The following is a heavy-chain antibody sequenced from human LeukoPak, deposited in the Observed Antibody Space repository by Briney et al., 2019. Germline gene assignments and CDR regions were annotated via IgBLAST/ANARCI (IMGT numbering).Heavy chain of an antibody. CDR1: GYTFTDHY. J-gene: IGHJ4*02. CDR2: INPNTGGT. CDR3: ARVWGELLSFDY. V-gene: IGHV1-2*02. Sequence: ASVKVSCKASGYTFTDHYIHWVRQAPGQGLEWMGWINPNTGGTNYAQKFQGRVTMTRDTSISTAYMELSRLRSDDTAVYYCARVWGELLSFDYWGQGTLVTVSS. D-gene: IGHD2/OR15-2a*01.